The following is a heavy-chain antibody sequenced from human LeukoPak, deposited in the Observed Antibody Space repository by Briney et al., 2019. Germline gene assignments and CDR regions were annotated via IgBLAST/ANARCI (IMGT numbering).Heavy chain of an antibody. CDR3: ARGGTLGGVIVPTDY. CDR2: LYYSGST. J-gene: IGHJ4*02. V-gene: IGHV4-59*01. Sequence: SETLSLTCTVSGGSISNYYWSWIRQPPGKGLEWIGYLYYSGSTNYNPSLKSRVNISVDTSKNQFSLKLNSVTAADTAVYYCARGGTLGGVIVPTDYWGQGTLVTVSS. CDR1: GGSISNYY. D-gene: IGHD3-16*02.